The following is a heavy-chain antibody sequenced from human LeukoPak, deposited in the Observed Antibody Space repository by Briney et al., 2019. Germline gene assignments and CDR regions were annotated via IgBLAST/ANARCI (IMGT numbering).Heavy chain of an antibody. J-gene: IGHJ3*02. CDR1: SGSISSYY. V-gene: IGHV4-59*01. Sequence: SETLSLTCTVSSGSISSYYWSWIRQPPGKRLEWIAFIHCSGSTNYNPSLKSRVTISVDTSKNQFSLKLSSVTAADTAVYYCARDSVGAFDIWGQGTMVTVSS. D-gene: IGHD5/OR15-5a*01. CDR3: ARDSVGAFDI. CDR2: IHCSGST.